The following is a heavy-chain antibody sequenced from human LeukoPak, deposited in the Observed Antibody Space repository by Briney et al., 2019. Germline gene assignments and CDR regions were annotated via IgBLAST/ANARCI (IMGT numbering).Heavy chain of an antibody. CDR2: ISSSSSYI. CDR1: GFTFSSYG. Sequence: GRSLRLSCAASGFTFSSYGMHWVRQAPGKGLEWVSSISSSSSYIYYADSVKGRFTISRDNAKNSLYLQMNSLRAEDTAVYYCARIDLLAGTDYWGQGTLVTVSS. V-gene: IGHV3-21*01. CDR3: ARIDLLAGTDY. D-gene: IGHD6-19*01. J-gene: IGHJ4*02.